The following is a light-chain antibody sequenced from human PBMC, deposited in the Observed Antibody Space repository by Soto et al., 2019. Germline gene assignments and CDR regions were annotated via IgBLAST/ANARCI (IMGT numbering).Light chain of an antibody. Sequence: QSVLTQPASVSGSPGQSITISCTGTSSYVGGYNYVSWYQQHPGKAPKLMIYDVSNRPSGVSNRFSGSKSGNTASLTISGLQAEDEADYYCNSYTSSSTLVFGTGTKVTVL. J-gene: IGLJ1*01. CDR1: SSYVGGYNY. CDR2: DVS. CDR3: NSYTSSSTLV. V-gene: IGLV2-14*01.